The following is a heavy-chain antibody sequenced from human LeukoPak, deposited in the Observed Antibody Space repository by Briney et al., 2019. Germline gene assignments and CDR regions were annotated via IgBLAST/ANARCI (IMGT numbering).Heavy chain of an antibody. J-gene: IGHJ3*02. CDR1: GYTFTGYY. CDR3: ARGDSSGYYGRPGAFDI. D-gene: IGHD3-22*01. V-gene: IGHV1-2*02. Sequence: GASVKVSCKASGYTFTGYYMHWVRQAPGQGLERMGWINPNSGGTNYAQKFQGRVTMTRDTSISTAYMELSRLRSDDTAVYYCARGDSSGYYGRPGAFDIWGQGTMVTVSS. CDR2: INPNSGGT.